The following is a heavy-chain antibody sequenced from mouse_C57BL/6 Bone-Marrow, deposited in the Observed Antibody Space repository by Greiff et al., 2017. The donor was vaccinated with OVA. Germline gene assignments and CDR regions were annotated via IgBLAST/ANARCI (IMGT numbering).Heavy chain of an antibody. CDR2: IDPNSGGT. D-gene: IGHD2-3*01. V-gene: IGHV1-72*01. Sequence: VQRVESGPELVKPGASVKLSCKASGYTFTSYWMHWVKQRPGRGLEWIGRIDPNSGGTKYNEKFKSKATLTVDKPSSTAYMQLSSLTSEDSAVYYCAREGAIYDGYPYYFDYWGQGTTLTVSS. CDR3: AREGAIYDGYPYYFDY. J-gene: IGHJ2*01. CDR1: GYTFTSYW.